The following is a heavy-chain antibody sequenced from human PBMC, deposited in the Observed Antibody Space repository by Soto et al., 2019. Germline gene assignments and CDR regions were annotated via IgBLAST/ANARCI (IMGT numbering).Heavy chain of an antibody. CDR3: ARGVWGSYRGDAFDI. Sequence: ASVKVSCKASGYTFTSYGISWVRQAPGQGLEWMGWISAYNGNTNYAQKLQGRVTMTTDTSTSTAYMELRSLRSDDTALYYCARGVWGSYRGDAFDIWGQGTMVTVSS. CDR1: GYTFTSYG. D-gene: IGHD3-16*02. V-gene: IGHV1-18*01. CDR2: ISAYNGNT. J-gene: IGHJ3*02.